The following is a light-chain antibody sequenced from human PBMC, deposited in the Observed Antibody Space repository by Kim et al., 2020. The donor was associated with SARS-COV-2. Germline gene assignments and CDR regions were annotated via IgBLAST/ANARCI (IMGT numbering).Light chain of an antibody. J-gene: IGLJ2*01. CDR3: QTWDSITVV. Sequence: GAPGQTASITCSGDKLGDKYACWYQQKPGQSPVLVIYQDTKRPSGIPERFSGSNSGNTATLTISGTQAMDEADYYCQTWDSITVVFGGGTQLTVL. CDR2: QDT. V-gene: IGLV3-1*01. CDR1: KLGDKY.